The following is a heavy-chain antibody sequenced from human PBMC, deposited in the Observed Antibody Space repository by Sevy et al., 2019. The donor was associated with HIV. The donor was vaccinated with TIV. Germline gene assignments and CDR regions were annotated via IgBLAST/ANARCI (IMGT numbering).Heavy chain of an antibody. CDR2: IKSKIDGETT. CDR3: ATAPGYYDSAPFDY. Sequence: GGSLRLSCAVSGFTFNNAWMNWVRQAPGTGLQWVGLIKSKIDGETTDYAAPVKGRFTISRDDSKNTLFLQMNSLKIEDTGVYYCATAPGYYDSAPFDYWGPGPLVTVSS. D-gene: IGHD3-22*01. V-gene: IGHV3-15*01. CDR1: GFTFNNAW. J-gene: IGHJ4*02.